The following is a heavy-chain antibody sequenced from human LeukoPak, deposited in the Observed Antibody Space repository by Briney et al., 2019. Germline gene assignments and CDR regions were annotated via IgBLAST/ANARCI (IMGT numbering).Heavy chain of an antibody. CDR3: ARDDIGFEY. CDR2: ISHTGVT. CDR1: GFSISSAYH. Sequence: PSETLSLTCSVSGFSISSAYHWGWIRQPPGGRLEWIGSISHTGVTYYSPSFNSRLTISLDTSKDEFSLQLTSVTAADTAMYYCARDDIGFEYWGPGIGVTVSS. V-gene: IGHV4-38-2*02. J-gene: IGHJ4*02.